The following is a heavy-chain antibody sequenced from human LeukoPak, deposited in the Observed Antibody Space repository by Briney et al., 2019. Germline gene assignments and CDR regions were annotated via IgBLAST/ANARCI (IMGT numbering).Heavy chain of an antibody. CDR1: GFSLSTSGVG. D-gene: IGHD2-15*01. CDR3: AHNGLYH. CDR2: IYWNDDQ. Sequence: SGPTLVKPTQTLTLTCTFSGFSLSTSGVGVAWIRQSPGQALEWLAVIYWNDDQRYSPSLKSRLTITKDTSKNQVVLTVTNMDPADTATYHCAHNGLYHWGQGTLVTVSS. V-gene: IGHV2-5*01. J-gene: IGHJ5*02.